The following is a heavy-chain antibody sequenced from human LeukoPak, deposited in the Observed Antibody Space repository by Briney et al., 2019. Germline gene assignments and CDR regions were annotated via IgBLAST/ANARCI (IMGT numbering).Heavy chain of an antibody. V-gene: IGHV3-7*03. D-gene: IGHD6-19*01. CDR1: GFTFSSYW. CDR2: IKQDGSEK. Sequence: GGSLRLSCAASGFTFSSYWMSWVRQAPGKGLEWVANIKQDGSEKYYVDSVKGRFTISRDNAKNSLYLQMNSLRAEDTAVYYCARTSIAVAVAPFDYWGQGTPVTVSS. CDR3: ARTSIAVAVAPFDY. J-gene: IGHJ4*02.